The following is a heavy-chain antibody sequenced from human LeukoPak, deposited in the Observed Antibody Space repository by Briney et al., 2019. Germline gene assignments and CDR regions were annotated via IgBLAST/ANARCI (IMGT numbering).Heavy chain of an antibody. CDR1: GYTFTSYD. CDR2: MNANSGNT. V-gene: IGHV1-8*01. J-gene: IGHJ5*02. D-gene: IGHD3-10*01. Sequence: ASVKVSCKASGYTFTSYDINWVRQATGQGLEWMGWMNANSGNTGYEQKFQGRVTMTSNTSISTAYKALSSQRSEDTAVYYCAKSITMVRGVIRSVGFDPWGQGTLVTVSS. CDR3: AKSITMVRGVIRSVGFDP.